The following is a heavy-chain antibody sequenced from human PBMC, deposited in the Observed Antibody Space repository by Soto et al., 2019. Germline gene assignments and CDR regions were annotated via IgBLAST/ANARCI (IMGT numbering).Heavy chain of an antibody. D-gene: IGHD1-26*01. V-gene: IGHV4-31*03. J-gene: IGHJ4*02. CDR2: IYYSGTT. CDR3: ARTPMAYYRFDY. CDR1: GGSISSGGSY. Sequence: ASETLSLTCTVSGGSISSGGSYWSWIRQHPGKGLEWIGFIYYSGTTYYNPSLKSRVTISVDTSKKQFSLKLSSVTAADTAVYYCARTPMAYYRFDYWGQGTLVTVSS.